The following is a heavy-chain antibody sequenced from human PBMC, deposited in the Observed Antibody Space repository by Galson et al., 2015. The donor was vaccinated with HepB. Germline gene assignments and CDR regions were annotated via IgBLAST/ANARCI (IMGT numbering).Heavy chain of an antibody. Sequence: SLRLSCAASGFTFSSYAMSWVRQAPGKGLEWVSAISGSGGSTYYADSVKGRFTISRDNSKNTLYLQMNSLRAEDTAVYYCAKVTRLGELSFGAFDIWGQGTMVTVSS. D-gene: IGHD3-16*02. V-gene: IGHV3-23*01. CDR1: GFTFSSYA. CDR3: AKVTRLGELSFGAFDI. J-gene: IGHJ3*02. CDR2: ISGSGGST.